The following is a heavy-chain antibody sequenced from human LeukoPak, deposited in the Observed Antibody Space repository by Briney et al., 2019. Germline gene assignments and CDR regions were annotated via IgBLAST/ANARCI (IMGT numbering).Heavy chain of an antibody. CDR3: ARGGRYRYRSSDY. Sequence: KHGESLKFSGKGSGYRFISYWIGGVRKMPGKGLEWMGNIHAGDSDTIYSSSYQGRVTMSADESITTAYLQWSSLKASDSAMYYCARGGRYRYRSSDYWRQGTLVTVSS. CDR1: GYRFISYW. J-gene: IGHJ4*02. CDR2: IHAGDSDT. V-gene: IGHV5-51*01. D-gene: IGHD5-18*01.